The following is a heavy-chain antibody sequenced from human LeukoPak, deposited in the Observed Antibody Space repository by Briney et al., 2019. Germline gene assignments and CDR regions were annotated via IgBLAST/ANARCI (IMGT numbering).Heavy chain of an antibody. CDR1: GFTFSSYA. CDR2: ISGSGGST. V-gene: IGHV3-23*01. D-gene: IGHD3-3*01. Sequence: PGGSLRLSCAASGFTFSSYAMSWVRQAPGKGLEWVSAISGSGGSTYYADSVKGRFTISRDNSKNTLYLQMNSLRAEDTAAYYCAKTGEYYDFWSGYPYWGQGTLVTVSS. CDR3: AKTGEYYDFWSGYPY. J-gene: IGHJ4*02.